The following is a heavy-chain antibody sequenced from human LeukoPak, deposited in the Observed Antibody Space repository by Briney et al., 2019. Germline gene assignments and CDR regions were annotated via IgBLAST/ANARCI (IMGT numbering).Heavy chain of an antibody. CDR3: QMAVLVGATRGGYYFDY. CDR2: IIPIFGTA. V-gene: IGHV1-69*01. CDR1: GGTSSSYA. Sequence: GASVKVSCKASGGTSSSYAISWVRQAPGQGLEWMGGIIPIFGTANYAQKFQGRVTITADESTSTAYMELSSLRSEDTAVYYCQMAVLVGATRGGYYFDYWGQGTLVTVSS. J-gene: IGHJ4*02. D-gene: IGHD1-26*01.